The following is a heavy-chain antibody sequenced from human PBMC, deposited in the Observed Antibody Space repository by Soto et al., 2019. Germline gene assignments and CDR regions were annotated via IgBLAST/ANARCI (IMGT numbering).Heavy chain of an antibody. Sequence: ESLSLTCPVSGGSISSSSYYWGWIRQPPGKGLGWIWSMYYRWITYYNPSLKSRVTISVDTSKNQFSLKLSSVTPADTAVYYCARQGIEYSSSSVVLDPWGQGTLVTVSS. CDR2: MYYRWIT. CDR3: ARQGIEYSSSSVVLDP. V-gene: IGHV4-39*01. D-gene: IGHD6-6*01. J-gene: IGHJ5*02. CDR1: GGSISSSSYY.